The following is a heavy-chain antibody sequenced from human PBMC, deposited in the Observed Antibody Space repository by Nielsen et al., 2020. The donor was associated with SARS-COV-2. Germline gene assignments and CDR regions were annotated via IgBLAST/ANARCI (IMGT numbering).Heavy chain of an antibody. D-gene: IGHD5-18*01. CDR2: IVPIFGAT. V-gene: IGHV1-69*13. Sequence: SVKVSCKASGGTFRNCALSWVRQAPGQGLEWMGGIVPIFGATNYAQRFQDRVTITADESTATAYMELSSLRSEDTAVYYCARGVEDTGVISDYYYYYGMDVWGPGTTVTVSS. J-gene: IGHJ6*02. CDR3: ARGVEDTGVISDYYYYYGMDV. CDR1: GGTFRNCA.